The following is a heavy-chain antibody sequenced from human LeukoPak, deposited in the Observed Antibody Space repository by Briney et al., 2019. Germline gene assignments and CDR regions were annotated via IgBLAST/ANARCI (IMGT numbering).Heavy chain of an antibody. V-gene: IGHV3-30*18. CDR1: GFTFSSYG. Sequence: AGGSLRLSCAASGFTFSSYGMHWVRQAPGKGLEWVAVISYDGSNKYYADSVKGRFTISRDNSKNTLYLQMNSLRAEDTAVYYCAKDSLGWGQGTLVTVSS. J-gene: IGHJ4*02. CDR2: ISYDGSNK. D-gene: IGHD7-27*01. CDR3: AKDSLG.